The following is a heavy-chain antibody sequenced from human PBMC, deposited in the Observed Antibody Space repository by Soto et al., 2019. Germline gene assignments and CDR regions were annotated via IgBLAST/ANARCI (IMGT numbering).Heavy chain of an antibody. D-gene: IGHD3-10*01. CDR1: DGTSVNSSDC. CDR3: ARQDSMVRGVIYYHYYYMDV. V-gene: IGHV4-39*01. CDR2: IYYSGST. J-gene: IGHJ6*03. Sequence: VADGTSVNSSDCRGRIRKTPGKGLEWIGSIYYSGSTYYNPSLKSRVTISVDTSKNQFSLKLSSVTAADTAVYYCARQDSMVRGVIYYHYYYMDVWGKGTTVTVSS.